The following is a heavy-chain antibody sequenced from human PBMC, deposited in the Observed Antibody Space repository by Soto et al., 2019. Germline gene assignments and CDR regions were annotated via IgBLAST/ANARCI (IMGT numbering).Heavy chain of an antibody. V-gene: IGHV4-34*01. Sequence: SATLSLTCAVYGGSFSDYYWPWLRQPPGKGLEWIGEINHSGSTNYNPSLKSRVTISVDTSKNQFSLKLSSVTAADTAVYYCARWRQLWLDPWGQGTLVTVSS. CDR1: GGSFSDYY. CDR2: INHSGST. CDR3: ARWRQLWLDP. J-gene: IGHJ5*02. D-gene: IGHD5-18*01.